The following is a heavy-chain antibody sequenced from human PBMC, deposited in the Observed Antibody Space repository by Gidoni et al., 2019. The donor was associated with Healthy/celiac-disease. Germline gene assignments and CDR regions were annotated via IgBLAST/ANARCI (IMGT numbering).Heavy chain of an antibody. V-gene: IGHV4-34*01. CDR1: GGSFSGYY. CDR2: INHSGST. CDR3: ARGRQNNWFDP. Sequence: QVQLQQWGAGLLKPSETLSLTCAVYGGSFSGYYWSWIRQPPGKGLEWIGEINHSGSTNYNPSLKSRVTISVDTSKNQFSLKLSSVTAADTAVYYCARGRQNNWFDPWGQGTLVTVSS. J-gene: IGHJ5*02.